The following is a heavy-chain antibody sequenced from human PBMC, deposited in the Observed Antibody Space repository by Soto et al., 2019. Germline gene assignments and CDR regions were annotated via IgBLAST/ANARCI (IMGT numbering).Heavy chain of an antibody. D-gene: IGHD7-27*01. CDR1: GFTFSDYY. CDR3: VISTGKFYADFD. V-gene: IGHV3-11*01. CDR2: ISRSGSSGSTT. Sequence: PGGSLRLSCAASGFTFSDYYMSWIRQAPGKGLEWVSYISRSGSSGSTTYYADSVKGRFTISRDNAKKSLFLQMNNLRPEDTALYYCVISTGKFYADFDYGAREPRSPSPQ. J-gene: IGHJ4*02.